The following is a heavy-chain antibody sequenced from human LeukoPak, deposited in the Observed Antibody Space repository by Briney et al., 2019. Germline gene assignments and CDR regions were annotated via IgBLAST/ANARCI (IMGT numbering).Heavy chain of an antibody. CDR1: GGSISSGSYY. V-gene: IGHV4-61*02. D-gene: IGHD3-10*01. CDR3: ARDSDMVRGVPRD. J-gene: IGHJ4*02. Sequence: PSETLSLTCTVSGGSISSGSYYWSWIRQPAGKGLEWIGRIYTSGSTNYNPSLKSRVTISVDTSKNQFSLKLSSVTAADTAVYYCARDSDMVRGVPRDWGQGTLVTVSS. CDR2: IYTSGST.